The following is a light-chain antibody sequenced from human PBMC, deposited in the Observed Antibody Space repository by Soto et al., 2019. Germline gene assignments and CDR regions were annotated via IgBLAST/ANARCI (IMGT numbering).Light chain of an antibody. CDR2: AAS. J-gene: IGKJ2*04. V-gene: IGKV3-15*01. Sequence: VMTQSPCTLSVSQGDRATLSCRASQGSGTNFAWYQQRPGQAPRLPIYAASSSATDIPASFTGRGSGTEFTLTINGLQSEDCAVSVCQHDNNWALCSFGQGTKMEI. CDR3: QHDNNWALCS. CDR1: QGSGTN.